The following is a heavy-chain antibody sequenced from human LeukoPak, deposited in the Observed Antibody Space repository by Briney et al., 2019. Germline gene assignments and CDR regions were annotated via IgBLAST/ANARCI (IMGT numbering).Heavy chain of an antibody. CDR3: ARDRVYYASSGYYLSAFDI. J-gene: IGHJ3*02. CDR1: GYTFTSYG. D-gene: IGHD3-22*01. V-gene: IGHV1-18*01. Sequence: GASVKVSCKASGYTFTSYGISWVRQAPGHGLEWMGWISAYNGNTNYAQKLQGRVTMTTDTSTSTACMELRSLRSDDTAVYYCARDRVYYASSGYYLSAFDIWGQGTMVTVSS. CDR2: ISAYNGNT.